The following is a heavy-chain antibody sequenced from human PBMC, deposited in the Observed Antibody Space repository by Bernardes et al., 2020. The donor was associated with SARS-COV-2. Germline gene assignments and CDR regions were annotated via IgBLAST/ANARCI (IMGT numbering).Heavy chain of an antibody. CDR3: ARHFYGSGSYYFDY. V-gene: IGHV4-39*01. CDR2: IYYSGST. Sequence: SETLSLTCTVSGGSISSSSYYWGWVLQPPGKGLEWIGSIYYSGSTYYNPSLKSRVTISVDTSKNQFSLKLSSVTAADTAVYYCARHFYGSGSYYFDYWGQGTLVTVSS. D-gene: IGHD3-10*01. CDR1: GGSISSSSYY. J-gene: IGHJ4*02.